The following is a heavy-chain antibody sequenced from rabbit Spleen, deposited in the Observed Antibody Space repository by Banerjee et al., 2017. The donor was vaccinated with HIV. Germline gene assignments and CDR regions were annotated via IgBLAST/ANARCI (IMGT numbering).Heavy chain of an antibody. J-gene: IGHJ4*01. Sequence: QLKESGGGLVQPGGSLKLSCKASGFDFSAYYMTWVRQAPGKGLEWIGYFDPVFGSTYFASWAKGRFTISSHNAQNTLYLQLNSLTASDTATYFCARGPPYAGYAGYGYVYLNLWGPGTLVTVS. CDR2: FDPVFGST. CDR3: ARGPPYAGYAGYGYVYLNL. CDR1: GFDFSAYY. D-gene: IGHD6-1*01. V-gene: IGHV1S7*01.